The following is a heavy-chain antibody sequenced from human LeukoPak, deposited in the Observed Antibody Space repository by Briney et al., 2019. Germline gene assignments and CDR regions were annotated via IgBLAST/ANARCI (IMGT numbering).Heavy chain of an antibody. Sequence: PSETLSLTCTVSGGSINSYYWSWIRQPPGKGLEWIGYVYYSGSTHYNPSLKSRVTTSADTSKNQFSLKLSSVTAADTAVYYCVGTSGSGYHYYYYYMDVWGKGTTVTVSS. V-gene: IGHV4-59*08. CDR1: GGSINSYY. D-gene: IGHD3-3*01. CDR2: VYYSGST. CDR3: VGTSGSGYHYYYYYMDV. J-gene: IGHJ6*03.